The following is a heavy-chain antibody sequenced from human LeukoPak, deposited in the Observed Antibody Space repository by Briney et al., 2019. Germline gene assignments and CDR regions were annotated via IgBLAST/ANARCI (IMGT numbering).Heavy chain of an antibody. CDR3: ARVAHCSSTSCYLVGDYYYYYMDV. Sequence: GGSLRLSCAASGFTFDDYGMSWVRHAPGKGLEWVSGINWNGGSTCYADSVKGRFTISRDNAKNSLYLQMNSLRAEDTALYYCARVAHCSSTSCYLVGDYYYYYMDVWGKGTTVTVSS. D-gene: IGHD2-2*01. CDR1: GFTFDDYG. V-gene: IGHV3-20*04. CDR2: INWNGGST. J-gene: IGHJ6*03.